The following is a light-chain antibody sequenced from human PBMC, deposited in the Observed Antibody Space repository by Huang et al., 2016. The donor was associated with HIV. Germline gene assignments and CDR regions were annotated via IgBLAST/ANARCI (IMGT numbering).Light chain of an antibody. V-gene: IGKV3-20*01. CDR1: QSVGSVY. CDR3: QHYDSSSGFT. Sequence: EIVLTQSPGTLSLSPGGRAPLSCRASQSVGSVYLAWYQQRPGQAPRLLIYGAASRATGVPDRFSGSGSGTDFTLTISRVEPEDFAVYYCQHYDSSSGFTFGPGTKVEVK. J-gene: IGKJ3*01. CDR2: GAA.